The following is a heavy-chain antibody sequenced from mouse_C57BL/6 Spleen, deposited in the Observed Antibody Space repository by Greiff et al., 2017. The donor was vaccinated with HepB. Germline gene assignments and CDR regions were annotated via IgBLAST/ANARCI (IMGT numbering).Heavy chain of an antibody. CDR1: GYTFTSYW. CDR2: IYPGSGST. V-gene: IGHV1-55*01. D-gene: IGHD1-1*01. CDR3: ARLDYGSSYWFAY. J-gene: IGHJ3*01. Sequence: QVQLQQSGAELVKPGASVKMSCKASGYTFTSYWITWVKQRPGQGLEWIGDIYPGSGSTNYNEKFKSKATLTVDTSSSTAYMQLSSLTSEDSAVYYCARLDYGSSYWFAYWGQGTLVTVSA.